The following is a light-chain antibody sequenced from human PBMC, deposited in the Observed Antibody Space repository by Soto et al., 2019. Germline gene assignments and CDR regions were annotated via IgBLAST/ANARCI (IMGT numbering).Light chain of an antibody. CDR2: GAS. CDR3: QQRSNWPPT. CDR1: QSVSSN. V-gene: IGKV3-15*01. J-gene: IGKJ5*01. Sequence: EIVMTQSPATLSVSPGERATLSCRASQSVSSNLAWYQQKPGQAPRLLIYGASTRATGIPARFSGSGSGTDFTLTISSLEPEDFAVYYCQQRSNWPPTFGQGTRLETK.